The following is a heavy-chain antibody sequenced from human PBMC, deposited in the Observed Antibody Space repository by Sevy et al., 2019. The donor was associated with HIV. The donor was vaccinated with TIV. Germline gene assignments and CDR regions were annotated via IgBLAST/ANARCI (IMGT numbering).Heavy chain of an antibody. V-gene: IGHV4-30-4*01. CDR2: IHYSAIT. Sequence: SETLSLTCTVSGGSISSGDYYWSWIRQPPGKGLEWIGYIHYSAITHYNPSLKSRPTISVDTSKNQFSLNLSSVTAADTAVYYCASGGYNYGSQIFDYWGQGTLVTVSS. J-gene: IGHJ4*02. CDR3: ASGGYNYGSQIFDY. CDR1: GGSISSGDYY. D-gene: IGHD5-18*01.